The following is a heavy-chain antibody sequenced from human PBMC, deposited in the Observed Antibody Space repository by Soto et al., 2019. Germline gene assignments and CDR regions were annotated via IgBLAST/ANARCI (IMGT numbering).Heavy chain of an antibody. V-gene: IGHV4-30-4*01. Sequence: QVQLQESGPGLVKPSQTLSLTCTVSGGSISSGAHYWSWIRQPPGKGLEWIGYIHYTGSAYYIPSLKSRVSMSVDTPKNQFSLKLSSVTAADTAVYYCARVATRFGYEGVDVWGQGTTVTVSS. CDR2: IHYTGSA. CDR3: ARVATRFGYEGVDV. D-gene: IGHD3-16*01. J-gene: IGHJ6*02. CDR1: GGSISSGAHY.